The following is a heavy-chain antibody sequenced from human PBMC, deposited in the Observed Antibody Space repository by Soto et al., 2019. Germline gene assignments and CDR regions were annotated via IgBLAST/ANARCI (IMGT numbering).Heavy chain of an antibody. Sequence: GESLKISCKGSGYSFTSYWTGWVRQMPGKGLEWMGIIYPGDSDTRYSPSFQGQVTISADKSISTAYLQWSSLKASDTAMYYCARQGEYFSYYYYYGMDVWGQGTTVTVSS. V-gene: IGHV5-51*01. D-gene: IGHD3-10*01. CDR3: ARQGEYFSYYYYYGMDV. CDR2: IYPGDSDT. CDR1: GYSFTSYW. J-gene: IGHJ6*02.